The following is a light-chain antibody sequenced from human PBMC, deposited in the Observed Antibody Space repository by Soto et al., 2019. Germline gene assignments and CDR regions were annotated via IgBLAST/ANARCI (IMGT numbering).Light chain of an antibody. CDR1: QSISSY. Sequence: DIQMTQSPSSLSASVGDRVTITCRASQSISSYLTWYQQKPGRDTKLLIYAASSLQSGVTSRVSGSGSGTDFTLNISSQNPEDFSTYYCQKSYTFSPGTKVDSK. CDR3: QKSYT. CDR2: AAS. V-gene: IGKV1-39*01. J-gene: IGKJ3*01.